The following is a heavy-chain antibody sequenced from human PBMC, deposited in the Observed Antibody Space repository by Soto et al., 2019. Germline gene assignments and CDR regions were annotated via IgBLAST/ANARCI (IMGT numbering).Heavy chain of an antibody. CDR1: GGTFSNLA. CDR3: ARGGRMGNWYFDL. Sequence: QVQLVQSGAEVKKPGSSVKLSCNAAGGTFSNLAVSWVRQAPGQGLEWMGEIIPMFGSTNYAQRFQGRVTITADESRSIAYMYLSSLRSDDTAIYYCARGGRMGNWYFDLWGRGTLVTVSS. J-gene: IGHJ2*01. V-gene: IGHV1-69*01. D-gene: IGHD3-10*01. CDR2: IIPMFGST.